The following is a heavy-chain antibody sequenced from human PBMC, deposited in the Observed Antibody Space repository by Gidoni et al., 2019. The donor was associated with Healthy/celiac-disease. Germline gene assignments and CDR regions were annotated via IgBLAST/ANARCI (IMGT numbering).Heavy chain of an antibody. V-gene: IGHV3-33*01. CDR3: ARVGREAFDI. J-gene: IGHJ3*02. CDR2: IWYDGSNK. Sequence: QVQPVESGGGVVQPGRSLRLSCAASGFTLSSYGMHWVRQAPGKGLEWVAVIWYDGSNKYYADSVKGRFTISRDNSKNTLYLQMNGLRAEDTAVYYCARVGREAFDIWGQGTMVTVSS. CDR1: GFTLSSYG.